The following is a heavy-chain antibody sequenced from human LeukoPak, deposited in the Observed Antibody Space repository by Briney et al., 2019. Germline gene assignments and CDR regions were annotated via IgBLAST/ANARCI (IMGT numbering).Heavy chain of an antibody. V-gene: IGHV3-7*04. J-gene: IGHJ6*02. D-gene: IGHD3-22*01. CDR3: ARGSSGYKPYGMDV. Sequence: PGGSLRLSCAASGFTFSSYWMTRVRQAPGKGLEWVANIKQDGSEKYYVESVKGRFTISRDNAKNSLNLQMNSLRAEDTAVYYCARGSSGYKPYGMDVWGQGTTVTVSS. CDR2: IKQDGSEK. CDR1: GFTFSSYW.